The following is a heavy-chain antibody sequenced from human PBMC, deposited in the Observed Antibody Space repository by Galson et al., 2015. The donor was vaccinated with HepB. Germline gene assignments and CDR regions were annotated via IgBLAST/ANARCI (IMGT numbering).Heavy chain of an antibody. CDR3: AALDTAMVDYLYYAVDV. J-gene: IGHJ6*02. D-gene: IGHD5-18*01. CDR2: LSQSGRSA. CDR1: ALTFSSYA. V-gene: IGHV3-23*01. Sequence: SLRLSCAASALTFSSYAMNWVRQAPGRGLEWVSGLSQSGRSAYYADSVKGRFTISRDNSKNTLYLQMNSLRADDTAVYYCAALDTAMVDYLYYAVDVWGQGTTVTVSS.